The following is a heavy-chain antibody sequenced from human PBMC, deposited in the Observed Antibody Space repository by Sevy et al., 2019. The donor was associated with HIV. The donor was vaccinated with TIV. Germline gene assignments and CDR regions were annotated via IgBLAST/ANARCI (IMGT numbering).Heavy chain of an antibody. CDR2: IYYNGHI. CDR3: AGVNAWGRGYS. CDR1: GGSITSLY. Sequence: SETLSLTCTVSGGSITSLYWNWIRQPPGKGLEWIANIYYNGHINYNPSLKSRVTLSLDTSKNQFSLRLSSVTAADTAMYYCAGVNAWGRGYSWDQGTLVTVSS. V-gene: IGHV4-59*08. J-gene: IGHJ4*02. D-gene: IGHD1-26*01.